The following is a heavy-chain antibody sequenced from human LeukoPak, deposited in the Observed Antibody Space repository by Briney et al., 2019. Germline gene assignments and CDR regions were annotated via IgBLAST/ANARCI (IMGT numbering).Heavy chain of an antibody. Sequence: RASVKVSCKASGYTFTGYYMHWVRQAPGQGLEWMGWINPNSGGTNYAQKFQGRVTMTRDTSISTAYMELSRLRADDTAVYYCARDKGVAVAGDWGQGTLVTVSS. D-gene: IGHD6-19*01. J-gene: IGHJ4*02. CDR3: ARDKGVAVAGD. CDR2: INPNSGGT. CDR1: GYTFTGYY. V-gene: IGHV1-2*02.